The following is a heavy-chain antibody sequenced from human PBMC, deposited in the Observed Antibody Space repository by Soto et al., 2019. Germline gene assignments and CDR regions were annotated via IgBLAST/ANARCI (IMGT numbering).Heavy chain of an antibody. V-gene: IGHV3-74*01. CDR2: INTDGSII. J-gene: IGHJ4*02. CDR1: GLIFSSYK. CDR3: ARDPDGLHY. Sequence: GGSLRLSCAASGLIFSSYKMHWVRQAPGKGLVWVSRINTDGSIIDYADSVKGRFTVSRDNAKNTLYLQMNSLRADDTAVYYCARDPDGLHYWGQGTLVTVSS.